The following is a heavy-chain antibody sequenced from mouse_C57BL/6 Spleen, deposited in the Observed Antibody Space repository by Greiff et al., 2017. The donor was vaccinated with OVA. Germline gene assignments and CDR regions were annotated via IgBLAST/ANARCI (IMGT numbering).Heavy chain of an antibody. Sequence: QVQLQQPGAELVKPGASVKLSCKASGYTFTSYWMQWVKQRPGQGLEWIGEIDPSDSYTNYNQKFKGKATLTVDTSSSTAYMQLSSLTSEDSAVYYCARRYDGSSYGYFDYWGQGTTLTVSS. J-gene: IGHJ2*01. D-gene: IGHD1-1*01. V-gene: IGHV1-50*01. CDR1: GYTFTSYW. CDR3: ARRYDGSSYGYFDY. CDR2: IDPSDSYT.